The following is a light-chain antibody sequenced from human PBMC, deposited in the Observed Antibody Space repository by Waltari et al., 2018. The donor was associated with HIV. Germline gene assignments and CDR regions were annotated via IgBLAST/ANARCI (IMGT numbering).Light chain of an antibody. V-gene: IGLV2-14*01. Sequence: QSALTQPASVSGSPGQTITFSCSTFTAHILDPHSLSWFRHPPTGVPHLILLDGDNRPSGVPFRYSGTKTDTTASLTISGLLFEDEGDYYCSSYMPNGTLLFGGGTKVTVL. J-gene: IGLJ2*01. CDR3: SSYMPNGTLL. CDR2: DGD. CDR1: TAHILDPHS.